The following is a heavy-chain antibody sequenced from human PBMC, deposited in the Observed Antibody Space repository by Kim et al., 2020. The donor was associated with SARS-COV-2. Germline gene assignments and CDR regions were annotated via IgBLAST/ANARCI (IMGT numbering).Heavy chain of an antibody. CDR1: GYTFTGYY. CDR2: INPNSGGT. J-gene: IGHJ6*02. V-gene: IGHV1-2*02. D-gene: IGHD5-18*01. Sequence: ASVKVSCKASGYTFTGYYMHWVRQAPGQGLEWMGWINPNSGGTNYAQKFQGRVTMTRDTSISTAYMELSRLRSDDTAVYYCARVNLGYVLVGGMDVWGQGTTVTVSS. CDR3: ARVNLGYVLVGGMDV.